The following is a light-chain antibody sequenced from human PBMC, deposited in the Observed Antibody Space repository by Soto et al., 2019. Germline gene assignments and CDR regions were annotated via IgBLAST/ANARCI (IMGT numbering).Light chain of an antibody. CDR1: QGISSW. Sequence: NRMSPSACSGSASVVDEVTIICRASQGISSWLAWYQQKPGKAPKLLILVASTLPSGVPSRFTGSGSGTEFTLTISSLQPEDFATYYCQQDNSYSPTFGQGTKVDI. CDR2: VAS. V-gene: IGKV1-12*01. CDR3: QQDNSYSPT. J-gene: IGKJ1*01.